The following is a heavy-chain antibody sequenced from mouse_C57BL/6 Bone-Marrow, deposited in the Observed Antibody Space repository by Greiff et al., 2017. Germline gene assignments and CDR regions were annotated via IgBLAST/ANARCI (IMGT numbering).Heavy chain of an antibody. CDR2: ISSGSSTI. CDR3: ARAGWAWFAY. CDR1: GFTFSDYG. Sequence: EVKVVEPGGGLVKPGGSLKLSCAASGFTFSDYGMHWVRQAPEKGLEWVAYISSGSSTIYYADTVKGRFTISRDNAKNTLFLQMTRLRSEDTAVYYCARAGWAWFAYWGQGTRVTVSA. V-gene: IGHV5-17*01. J-gene: IGHJ3*01. D-gene: IGHD3-1*01.